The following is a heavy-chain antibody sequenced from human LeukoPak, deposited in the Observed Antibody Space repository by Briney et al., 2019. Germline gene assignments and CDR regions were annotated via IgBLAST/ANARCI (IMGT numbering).Heavy chain of an antibody. CDR1: GYTFTDYY. V-gene: IGHV1-2*02. CDR2: LHSNSGGT. CDR3: ATPSIAARGADFDY. Sequence: ASVKVSCKTSGYTFTDYYIHLVRQAPGQGLEWMGWLHSNSGGTSYAQKFQGRVTLTRDTPTRTAYIELNRLTSDDTAVYYCATPSIAARGADFDYWGQGTLVTVSS. D-gene: IGHD6-6*01. J-gene: IGHJ4*02.